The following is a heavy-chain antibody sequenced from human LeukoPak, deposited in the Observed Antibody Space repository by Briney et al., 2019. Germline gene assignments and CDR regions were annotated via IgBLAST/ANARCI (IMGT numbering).Heavy chain of an antibody. CDR3: ARAMYYDYVWGTSYGMDV. CDR1: GFTFSSYS. CDR2: ISSSSSYI. D-gene: IGHD3-16*01. Sequence: GGPLRLSCAASGFTFSSYSMNWVRQAPGKGLEWVSSISSSSSYIYYADSVKGRFTISRDNAKNSLYLQMNSLRAEDTAVYYCARAMYYDYVWGTSYGMDVWGQGTTVTVSS. J-gene: IGHJ6*02. V-gene: IGHV3-21*01.